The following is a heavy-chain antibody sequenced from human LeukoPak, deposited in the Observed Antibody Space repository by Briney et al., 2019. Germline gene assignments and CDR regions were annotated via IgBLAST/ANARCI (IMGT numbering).Heavy chain of an antibody. V-gene: IGHV4-34*01. CDR1: GESFSGYY. CDR3: ARYRFRSSYGMDV. J-gene: IGHJ6*02. Sequence: SETLCLTCAVYGESFSGYYWSWIRQPPGKGLEWIGEINHSGSTNYNPSLKSRVTISVDTSKNQFSLKLSSVTAADTAVYYCARYRFRSSYGMDVWGQGTTVTVSS. D-gene: IGHD1-26*01. CDR2: INHSGST.